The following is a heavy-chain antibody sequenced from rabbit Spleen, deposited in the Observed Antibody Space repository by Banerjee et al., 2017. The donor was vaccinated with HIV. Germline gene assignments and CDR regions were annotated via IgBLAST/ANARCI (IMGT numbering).Heavy chain of an antibody. J-gene: IGHJ4*01. CDR1: GFSFSSGYY. D-gene: IGHD4-2*01. CDR3: ARDAAGREDFNL. CDR2: IDVSSSGII. V-gene: IGHV1S45*01. Sequence: QEQLEESGGGLVKPEGSLTLTCKASGFSFSSGYYMCWVRQAPGKGLEWIACIDVSSSGIIYYATWAKGRFTVSKSSSTTVTLQMTSLTAADTATYFCARDAAGREDFNLWGQGTLVTVS.